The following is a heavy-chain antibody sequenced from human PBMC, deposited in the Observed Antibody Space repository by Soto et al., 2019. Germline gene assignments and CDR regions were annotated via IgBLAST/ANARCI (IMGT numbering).Heavy chain of an antibody. V-gene: IGHV6-1*01. CDR1: GDSVSGNSAA. CDR2: TYYRSKWYN. CDR3: AREAQWAGVAGLDY. Sequence: SRTLSLTCAMSGDSVSGNSAAWNWIRQSPSRGLEWLGRTYYRSKWYNDYAVSVKSRITINPDTSKNQFSLQLNSVTPEDTAVYYCAREAQWAGVAGLDYWGQGTLVTVSS. D-gene: IGHD6-19*01. J-gene: IGHJ4*02.